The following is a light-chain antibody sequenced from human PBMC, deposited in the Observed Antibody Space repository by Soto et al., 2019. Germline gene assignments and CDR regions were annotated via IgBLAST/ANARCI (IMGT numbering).Light chain of an antibody. CDR1: QSISDY. Sequence: EIVLTQSPATLSLSPGETAALSCRASQSISDYLAWYQQKPGQAPRLLIYDASNRDTGVPGRFRGSGSGTDFTLTISSLEPEDFAVYFCQHRSNLPLTFGGGTKVDLK. CDR3: QHRSNLPLT. J-gene: IGKJ4*01. V-gene: IGKV3-11*01. CDR2: DAS.